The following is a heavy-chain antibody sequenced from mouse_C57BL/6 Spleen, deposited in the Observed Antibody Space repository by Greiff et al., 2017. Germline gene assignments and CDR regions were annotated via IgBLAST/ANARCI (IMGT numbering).Heavy chain of an antibody. CDR2: IYPGSGNT. CDR3: ARERYDYEYYYAMDY. J-gene: IGHJ4*01. V-gene: IGHV1-76*01. D-gene: IGHD2-4*01. Sequence: VKLQQSGAELVRPGASVKLSCKASGYTFTDYYINWVKQRPGQGLEWIARIYPGSGNTYYNEKFKGKATLTAEKSSSTAYMQLSSLTSEDSAVYFCARERYDYEYYYAMDYWGQGTSVTVSS. CDR1: GYTFTDYY.